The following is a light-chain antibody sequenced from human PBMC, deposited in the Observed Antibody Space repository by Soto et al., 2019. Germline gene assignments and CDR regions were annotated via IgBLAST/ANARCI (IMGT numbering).Light chain of an antibody. CDR3: EAGDDSLNGPV. J-gene: IGLJ2*01. CDR2: SDD. V-gene: IGLV1-44*01. Sequence: QLVLIQPPSASGTPGQRVTISCSGSSSNIGRNTVNWYQHLPGTAPKLLLYSDDQRPSGVPDRFSGSRSGTSASLAVSGLQSEDEADYYCEAGDDSLNGPVFGGGTQLTVL. CDR1: SSNIGRNT.